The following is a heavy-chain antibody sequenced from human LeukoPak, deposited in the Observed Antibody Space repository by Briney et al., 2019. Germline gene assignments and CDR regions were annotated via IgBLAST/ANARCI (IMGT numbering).Heavy chain of an antibody. CDR3: AREVTHHVYYGMDV. CDR2: ISGYNGNT. Sequence: ASGSVSCTASGYTFINYDIRWVRQAPGQGLEWMGWISGYNGNTNYAQKFQGRVTMTTDTSTSTAYMELRSLRSDDTAVYYCAREVTHHVYYGMDVWGQGTTVTVSS. J-gene: IGHJ6*02. V-gene: IGHV1-18*01. CDR1: GYTFINYD. D-gene: IGHD4-23*01.